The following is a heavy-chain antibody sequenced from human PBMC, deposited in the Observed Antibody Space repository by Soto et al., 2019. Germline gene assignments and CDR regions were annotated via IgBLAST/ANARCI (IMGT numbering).Heavy chain of an antibody. J-gene: IGHJ4*02. V-gene: IGHV1-8*01. CDR3: AGGYYGSGSYYSL. CDR1: GYTFTSYD. CDR2: MNPNRGNT. Sequence: QVQLVQSGAGAKKPGASVKVSCKASGYTFTSYDINWVRQATGQGLEWMGWMNPNRGNTGYAQKFQGRVTMTRNNSISTAYMELSSLRSEDTAVYYCAGGYYGSGSYYSLWGQGTLVTVSS. D-gene: IGHD3-10*01.